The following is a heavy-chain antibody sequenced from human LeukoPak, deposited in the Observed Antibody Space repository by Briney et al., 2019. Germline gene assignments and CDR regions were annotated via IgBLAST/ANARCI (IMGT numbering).Heavy chain of an antibody. Sequence: GGSLRLSCEASGFTFRNHAMNWVRQTPKKGLEWVLTISGSGTTTYYADSVKGRFTISRDNSKNTMDLQMSSLRAEDTAIYYCARDSKAYCGGDCFPDAFDIWGQGTKVIVSS. J-gene: IGHJ3*02. CDR1: GFTFRNHA. CDR3: ARDSKAYCGGDCFPDAFDI. D-gene: IGHD2-21*02. CDR2: ISGSGTTT. V-gene: IGHV3-23*01.